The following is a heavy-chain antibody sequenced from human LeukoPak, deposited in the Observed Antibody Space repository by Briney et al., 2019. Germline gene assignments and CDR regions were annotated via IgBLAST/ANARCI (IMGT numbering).Heavy chain of an antibody. CDR1: GFTFSSYS. Sequence: GGSLRLSCAASGFTFSSYSMNWVRQAPGKGLEWVSYISSSSTIYYADSVKGRFTISRDNAKNSLYLQMNSLRDEDTVVYYCAREGEVGFFDYWGQGTLVTVSS. CDR2: ISSSSTI. D-gene: IGHD1-26*01. J-gene: IGHJ4*02. CDR3: AREGEVGFFDY. V-gene: IGHV3-48*02.